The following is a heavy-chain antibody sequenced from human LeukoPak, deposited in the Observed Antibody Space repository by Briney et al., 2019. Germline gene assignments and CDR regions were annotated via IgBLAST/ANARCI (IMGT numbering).Heavy chain of an antibody. CDR2: IYTGGST. Sequence: NSSQTLSLTCTVSGGSISSGNYHWSWIRQPAGKGLEWIGRIYTGGSTNYNPSFKSRLTISIDKSKNQFSLKLSSVTAADTAAYYCARGFSGSYWGVPFDYWGQGTLLTVSS. CDR1: GGSISSGNYH. J-gene: IGHJ4*02. D-gene: IGHD1-26*01. V-gene: IGHV4-61*02. CDR3: ARGFSGSYWGVPFDY.